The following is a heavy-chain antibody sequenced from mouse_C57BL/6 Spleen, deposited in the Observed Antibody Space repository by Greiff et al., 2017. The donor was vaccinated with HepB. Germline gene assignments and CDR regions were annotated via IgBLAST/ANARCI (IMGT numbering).Heavy chain of an antibody. CDR2: ISSGSSTI. D-gene: IGHD2-4*01. CDR1: GFTFSDYG. CDR3: ARGPHYYDYDEAWFAY. J-gene: IGHJ3*01. V-gene: IGHV5-17*01. Sequence: EVQRVESGGGLVKPGGSLKLSCAASGFTFSDYGMHWVRQAPEKGLEWVAYISSGSSTIYYADTVKGRFTISRDNAKNTLFLQMTSLRSEDTAMYYCARGPHYYDYDEAWFAYWGQGTLVTVSA.